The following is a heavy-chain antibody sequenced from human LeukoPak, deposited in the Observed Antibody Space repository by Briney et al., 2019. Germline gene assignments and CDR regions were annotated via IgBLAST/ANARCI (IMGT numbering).Heavy chain of an antibody. Sequence: GGSLRLSCAASGFTFSSYWMHWVRQAPGKGLVWVSRINSDGSSTSYADSVKGRFTISRDNAKNSLYLQMNSLRADDTAVYYCARDPLLEYSSGWTGYYGMDVWGQGTTVTVSS. J-gene: IGHJ6*02. CDR1: GFTFSSYW. D-gene: IGHD6-19*01. V-gene: IGHV3-74*01. CDR2: INSDGSST. CDR3: ARDPLLEYSSGWTGYYGMDV.